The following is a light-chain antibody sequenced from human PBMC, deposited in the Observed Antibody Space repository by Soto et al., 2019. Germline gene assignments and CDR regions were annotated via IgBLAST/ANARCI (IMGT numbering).Light chain of an antibody. CDR3: QQYGSSPLT. J-gene: IGKJ4*01. Sequence: IQLTQSPSFLSASVGDRVTITCRASHGISSYLAWYQQKPGKAPKLLIYAASTLQSGVPSRFSGSGSGTELTLTISRLEPEDFAVYYCQQYGSSPLTFCGGTKEDI. V-gene: IGKV1-9*01. CDR2: AAS. CDR1: HGISSY.